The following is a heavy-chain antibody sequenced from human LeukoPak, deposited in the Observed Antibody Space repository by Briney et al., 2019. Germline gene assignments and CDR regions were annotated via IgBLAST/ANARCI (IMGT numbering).Heavy chain of an antibody. CDR1: GYTFTSYY. J-gene: IGHJ4*02. CDR3: ARDRRSLLGGATGVLVY. D-gene: IGHD1-26*01. CDR2: INPSGGST. V-gene: IGHV1-46*01. Sequence: ASVKVSSRASGYTFTSYYMHWVRQAPGQGLEWMGIINPSGGSTSYAQKFQGRVTMTRDMSTSTVYMELSSLRSEDTAVYYCARDRRSLLGGATGVLVYWGQGTLVTVSS.